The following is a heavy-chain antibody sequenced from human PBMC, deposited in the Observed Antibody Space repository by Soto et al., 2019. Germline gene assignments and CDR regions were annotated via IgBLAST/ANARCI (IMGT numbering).Heavy chain of an antibody. CDR3: EREFRHPPEAFDS. J-gene: IGHJ4*02. CDR1: GGSVNSDNYY. V-gene: IGHV4-61*01. Sequence: SETLSLTCTVSGGSVNSDNYYWSWIRQPPGRGLDWIGYIYHTGSTNYNPSLNTGVTIRLHTYRNQFSLPLTSVSAADTAVYYCEREFRHPPEAFDSWGQGTLVTVSS. CDR2: IYHTGST.